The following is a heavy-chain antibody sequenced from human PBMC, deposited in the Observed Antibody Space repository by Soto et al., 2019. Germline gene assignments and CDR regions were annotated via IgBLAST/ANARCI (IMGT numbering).Heavy chain of an antibody. CDR2: INHSGRT. D-gene: IGHD6-13*01. CDR3: ARAAAGRDWFDP. Sequence: PSETLSLTCAVYGGSFSGYYWSWIRQPPGKGLEWIGEINHSGRTNYNPSLKSRVTISADTSKNQFSLRLSSVTAADTAVYYCARAAAGRDWFDPWGQGTLVTVSS. CDR1: GGSFSGYY. V-gene: IGHV4-34*01. J-gene: IGHJ5*02.